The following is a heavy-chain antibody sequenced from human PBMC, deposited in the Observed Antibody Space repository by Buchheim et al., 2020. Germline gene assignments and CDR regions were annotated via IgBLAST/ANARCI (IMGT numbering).Heavy chain of an antibody. V-gene: IGHV1-69*02. Sequence: QVQLVQSGAEVKKPGSSVKVSCKASGDTFSSYSITWVRQAPGQGLEWMGRIIPIVGIANYAQKFQARVTLTADKSTTTAYMELSSLRSDDTAVYYCASGSDSYYSTGAGLGYWGQGTL. D-gene: IGHD2-8*02. CDR1: GDTFSSYS. CDR3: ASGSDSYYSTGAGLGY. J-gene: IGHJ4*02. CDR2: IIPIVGIA.